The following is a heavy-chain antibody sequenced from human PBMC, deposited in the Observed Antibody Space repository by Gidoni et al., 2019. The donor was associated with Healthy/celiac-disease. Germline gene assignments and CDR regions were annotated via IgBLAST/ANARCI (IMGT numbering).Heavy chain of an antibody. D-gene: IGHD1-1*01. CDR2: IYYSGST. CDR1: GGSISSGDYY. J-gene: IGHJ6*02. V-gene: IGHV4-30-4*01. Sequence: QVQLQESGPGLVKPSQTLSLTCTVSGGSISSGDYYWSWIRQPPGKGLEWIGYIYYSGSTYYNPSLKSRVTISVDTSKNQFSLKLSSVTAADTAVYYCARDTPPPERGYYYYYGMDVWGQGTTVTVSS. CDR3: ARDTPPPERGYYYYYGMDV.